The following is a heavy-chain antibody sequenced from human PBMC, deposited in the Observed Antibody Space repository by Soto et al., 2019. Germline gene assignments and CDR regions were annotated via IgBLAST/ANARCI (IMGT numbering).Heavy chain of an antibody. D-gene: IGHD3-9*01. V-gene: IGHV3-11*01. J-gene: IGHJ2*01. Sequence: QVQLVESGGGFVKPGGSLRLSCAASGFTFSDYYMSWIRQAPGKGLEWVSYISSSGSSIYNADSVKGRFTISRDNAKNSLYLQMSSLGAEDTAVDYCARDIQRLGYCDLWGRGSLVTVSS. CDR3: ARDIQRLGYCDL. CDR1: GFTFSDYY. CDR2: ISSSGSSI.